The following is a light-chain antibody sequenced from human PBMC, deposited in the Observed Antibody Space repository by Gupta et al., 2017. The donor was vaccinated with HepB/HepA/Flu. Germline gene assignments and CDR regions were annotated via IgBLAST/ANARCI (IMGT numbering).Light chain of an antibody. CDR1: QSLLHGNGYNY. CDR2: LGS. CDR3: RQARQTPPRT. V-gene: IGKV2-28*01. J-gene: IGKJ1*01. Sequence: DIVMTQSPLSLPVTPGEPASISCRSSQSLLHGNGYNYLDWYMQKPGQSPQLLIYLGSNRASGVTDRFSGSGSGTDFTLKISRGEAEDVGVYYSRQARQTPPRTFGQGTKVEIK.